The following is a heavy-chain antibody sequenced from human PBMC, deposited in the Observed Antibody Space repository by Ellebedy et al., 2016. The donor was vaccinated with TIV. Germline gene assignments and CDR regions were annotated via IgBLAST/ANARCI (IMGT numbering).Heavy chain of an antibody. D-gene: IGHD5-12*01. CDR3: AKDWRDIVATPFGY. V-gene: IGHV3-23*01. CDR2: ISGSGGST. CDR1: GFTFSSYA. J-gene: IGHJ4*02. Sequence: GESLKISCAASGFTFSSYAMSWVRQAPGKGLEWVSAISGSGGSTYYADSVKGRFTISRDNSKNTLYLQMSSLRAEDTAVYYCAKDWRDIVATPFGYWGQGTLVTVSS.